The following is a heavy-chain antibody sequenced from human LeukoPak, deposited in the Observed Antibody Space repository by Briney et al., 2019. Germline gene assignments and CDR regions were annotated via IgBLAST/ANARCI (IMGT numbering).Heavy chain of an antibody. CDR1: GFIFGNYY. V-gene: IGHV3-23*01. CDR3: CDGMDV. CDR2: INGTGSTA. Sequence: GGSLRLSCEASGFIFGNYYMSWVRQAPGKGLEWVAAINGTGSTAYHADSVKGRFTISRDNSKNTLYLQMNSLRSEDTATYYCCDGMDVWGQGTTVAVSS. J-gene: IGHJ6*02.